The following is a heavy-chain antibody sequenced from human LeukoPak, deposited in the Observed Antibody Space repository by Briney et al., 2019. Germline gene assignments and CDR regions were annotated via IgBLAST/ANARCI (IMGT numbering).Heavy chain of an antibody. V-gene: IGHV3-11*01. CDR2: ISSSGSTI. CDR1: GFTVSSNY. Sequence: GGSLRLSCAASGFTVSSNYMSWVRQAPGKGLEWVSYISSSGSTIYYADSVKGRFTISRDNAKNSLYLQMNSLRAEDTAVYYCARSNYYDIYDYWGQGTLVTVSS. J-gene: IGHJ4*02. D-gene: IGHD3-9*01. CDR3: ARSNYYDIYDY.